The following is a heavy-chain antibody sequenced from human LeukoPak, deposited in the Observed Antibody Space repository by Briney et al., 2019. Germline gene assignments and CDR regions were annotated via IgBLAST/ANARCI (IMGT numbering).Heavy chain of an antibody. Sequence: SAVKGSCKACVGTFSSYAISWVRQAPGQGREWMGRIIPIFGIANYAQKFQGRVTITADKSTSTAYMELSSLRSEDTAVYYCARDITMIVVGPYYGMDVWGQGTTVTVSS. J-gene: IGHJ6*02. CDR1: VGTFSSYA. CDR2: IIPIFGIA. V-gene: IGHV1-69*04. D-gene: IGHD3-22*01. CDR3: ARDITMIVVGPYYGMDV.